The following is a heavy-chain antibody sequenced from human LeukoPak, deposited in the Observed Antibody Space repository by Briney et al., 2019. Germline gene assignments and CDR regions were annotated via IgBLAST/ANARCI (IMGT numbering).Heavy chain of an antibody. Sequence: GGSLRLSCSASGFTFYSHAMSWVRQAPGKGLEWVSGSCGDDGDTGYADSVKGRFTISRDNSKNILYLQMNSLGAEDTAVYYCARGSGYDILTGYYTDYWGQGTLVTVSS. CDR3: ARGSGYDILTGYYTDY. J-gene: IGHJ4*02. CDR2: SCGDDGDT. D-gene: IGHD3-9*01. CDR1: GFTFYSHA. V-gene: IGHV3-23*01.